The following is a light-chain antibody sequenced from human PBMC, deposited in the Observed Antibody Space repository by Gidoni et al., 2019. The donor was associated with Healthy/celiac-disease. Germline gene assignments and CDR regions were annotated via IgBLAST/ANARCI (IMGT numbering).Light chain of an antibody. V-gene: IGLV2-23*03. CDR3: CSYAGSSTFDVV. CDR2: EGS. J-gene: IGLJ2*01. CDR1: SSDVGSYNL. Sequence: QSALTQPASVSGSPGQSITISCTGTSSDVGSYNLVSWYQQHPCKAPKPMIYEGSKRPSGVSNRFAGSKSGNTASLTISGLQAEDEADYYCCSYAGSSTFDVVFGGGTKLTVL.